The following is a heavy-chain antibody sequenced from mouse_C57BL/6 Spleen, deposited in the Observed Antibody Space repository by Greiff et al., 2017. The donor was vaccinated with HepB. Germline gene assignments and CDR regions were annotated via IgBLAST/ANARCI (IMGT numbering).Heavy chain of an antibody. J-gene: IGHJ4*01. CDR1: GFNIKDDY. D-gene: IGHD2-14*01. CDR3: TTMGPRYFYAMDY. Sequence: VQLQQSGAELMRPGASVKLSCTASGFNIKDDYMHWVKQRPEQGLEWIGWIDPENGDTEYASKFQGKATITADTSSNTAYLQLSSLTSEDTAVYYCTTMGPRYFYAMDYWGQGTSVTVSS. V-gene: IGHV14-4*01. CDR2: IDPENGDT.